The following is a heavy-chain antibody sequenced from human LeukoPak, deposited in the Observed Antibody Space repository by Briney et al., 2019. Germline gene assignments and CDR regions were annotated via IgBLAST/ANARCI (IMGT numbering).Heavy chain of an antibody. CDR1: DGSISRYY. CDR3: ARHARYFDL. V-gene: IGHV4-59*08. Sequence: NPAETLSLTCTVSDGSISRYYWTWIRQPPGKGLEWIGYITYSWTTHYNPSLMSRVTISLDMSKNQFSLNLRSVTASDTAVYYCARHARYFDLWGRGALVTVSS. CDR2: ITYSWTT. J-gene: IGHJ2*01.